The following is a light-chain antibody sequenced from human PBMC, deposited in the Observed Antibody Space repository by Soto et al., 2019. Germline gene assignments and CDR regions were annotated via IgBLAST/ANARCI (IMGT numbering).Light chain of an antibody. CDR1: MRDVGAYNL. J-gene: IGLJ3*02. CDR3: SAYTASSTLV. CDR2: EVR. Sequence: QSALTQPASVSGSAGQSITISCSGTMRDVGAYNLASWYQQHPGTAPKLIIYEVRNRPSGISSRFSGSRSGNTASLTISGLQSEDEGDYYCSAYTASSTLVFGGGTKLTCL. V-gene: IGLV2-14*01.